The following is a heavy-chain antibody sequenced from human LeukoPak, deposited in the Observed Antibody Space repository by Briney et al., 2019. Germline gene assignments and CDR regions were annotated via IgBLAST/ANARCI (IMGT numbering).Heavy chain of an antibody. CDR2: INPSGGST. CDR1: GYTFTSYY. J-gene: IGHJ5*02. V-gene: IGHV1-46*01. D-gene: IGHD6-13*01. Sequence: ASVKVSCKAAGYTFTSYYMHWVRQAPGQGLEWMGIINPSGGSTSYAQKFQGRVTMTRDKSTSTAYMELSSLRSEDAAVYYCARGRPTTSIAAAGVNWFDPWGQGILVTVSS. CDR3: ARGRPTTSIAAAGVNWFDP.